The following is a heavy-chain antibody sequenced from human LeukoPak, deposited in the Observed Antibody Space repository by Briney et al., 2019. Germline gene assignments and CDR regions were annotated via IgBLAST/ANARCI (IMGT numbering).Heavy chain of an antibody. Sequence: SETLSLTCTVSGGSINSYYWTWIRQSPGKGLEWIAYVYSSGSTNYNPSLYSRVTISLDTSKNQFSLKLSSVTAADTAVYFCARSGTRSGGAFDIWGQGTMVTVSS. CDR3: ARSGTRSGGAFDI. CDR2: VYSSGST. J-gene: IGHJ3*02. D-gene: IGHD4-23*01. CDR1: GGSINSYY. V-gene: IGHV4-59*08.